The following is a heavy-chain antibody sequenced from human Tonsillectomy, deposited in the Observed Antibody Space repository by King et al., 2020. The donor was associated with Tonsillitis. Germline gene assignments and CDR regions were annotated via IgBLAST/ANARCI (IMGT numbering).Heavy chain of an antibody. CDR2: IKSKTDGGTT. CDR3: TTSAPATGIAVAQGDY. V-gene: IGHV3-15*01. Sequence: VQLVESGGGLIKPGGSLRLSCAASGFTFSNAWMSWVRQAPGKGLEWVGRIKSKTDGGTTDYAAPVKGRFTISRDDSKNTVDLQMNSLKTEDTDVYYCTTSAPATGIAVAQGDYWGQGTLVTVSS. J-gene: IGHJ4*02. CDR1: GFTFSNAW. D-gene: IGHD6-19*01.